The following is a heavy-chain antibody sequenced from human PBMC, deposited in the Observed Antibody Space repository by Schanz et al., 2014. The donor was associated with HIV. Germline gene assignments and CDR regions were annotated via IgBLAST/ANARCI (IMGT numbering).Heavy chain of an antibody. Sequence: QVHLLQSGPEVKKPGASVKVSCKASGYTFTTYGITWVRQAPGQGLEWMGWISPNNGNRNYAQKLQGRVTMTTDTSTTTAYMELRSLRSDETAIYYCARGGSGWYGYEGFDYWGQGTLVSVSS. D-gene: IGHD6-19*01. CDR1: GYTFTTYG. J-gene: IGHJ4*02. CDR2: ISPNNGNR. CDR3: ARGGSGWYGYEGFDY. V-gene: IGHV1-18*01.